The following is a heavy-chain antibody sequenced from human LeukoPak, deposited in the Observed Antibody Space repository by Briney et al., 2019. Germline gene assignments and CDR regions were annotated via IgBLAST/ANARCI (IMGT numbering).Heavy chain of an antibody. Sequence: ASAKVSCKASGYTFTGYYMHWVRQAPGQGLEWMGWINPNSGGTNYAQKFQGRVTMTRDTSISTAYMELSRLRSDDTAVYYCASENLMDRCFDIWGQGTMVTVSS. CDR1: GYTFTGYY. V-gene: IGHV1-2*02. J-gene: IGHJ3*02. CDR2: INPNSGGT. CDR3: ASENLMDRCFDI. D-gene: IGHD2-8*01.